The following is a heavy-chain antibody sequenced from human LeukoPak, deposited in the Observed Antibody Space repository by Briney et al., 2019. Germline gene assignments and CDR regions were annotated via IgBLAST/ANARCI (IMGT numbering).Heavy chain of an antibody. CDR1: GFTFSSYW. V-gene: IGHV3-7*01. Sequence: GGSLRLSCAASGFTFSSYWMRWVRQAPGKGLEWVANIKQDGSEKNYVDSVKGRFTISRDNAKNSLYLQMNSLRAEDTAVYYCARALYYYDSGAYYTFDYWGQGTLVTVSS. CDR3: ARALYYYDSGAYYTFDY. J-gene: IGHJ4*02. CDR2: IKQDGSEK. D-gene: IGHD3-22*01.